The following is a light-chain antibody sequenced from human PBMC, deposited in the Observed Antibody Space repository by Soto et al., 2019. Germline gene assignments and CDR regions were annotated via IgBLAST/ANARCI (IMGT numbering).Light chain of an antibody. CDR2: EVS. CDR3: SSYTSSSIPYV. J-gene: IGLJ1*01. V-gene: IGLV2-14*01. CDR1: SSDVGGYNY. Sequence: QSVLTQPASVSGSPGQSITISCTGTSSDVGGYNYVSWYQQHPGKAPKLMIYEVSNRPSGVSKRFSGSKSGNTASLTISGLQAEDEADYYCSSYTSSSIPYVFGTGTKVTVL.